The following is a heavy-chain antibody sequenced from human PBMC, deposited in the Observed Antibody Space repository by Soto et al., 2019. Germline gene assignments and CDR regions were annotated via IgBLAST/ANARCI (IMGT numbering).Heavy chain of an antibody. CDR1: GVTFRSHR. D-gene: IGHD2-8*01. Sequence: EVQLVESGGGLVQPGGSLRVSCAASGVTFRSHRIHWVRQAPGKGLEWVSRIDTDGGGTSYADSVKGRFTISTDNAENTVYLQMNSLRGVDTDVYYCATVFAVWGQGTLVTVSS. CDR3: ATVFAV. CDR2: IDTDGGGT. V-gene: IGHV3-74*01. J-gene: IGHJ4*02.